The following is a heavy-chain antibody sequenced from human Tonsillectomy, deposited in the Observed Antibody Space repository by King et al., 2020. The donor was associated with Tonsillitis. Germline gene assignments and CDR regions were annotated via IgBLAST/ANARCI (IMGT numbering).Heavy chain of an antibody. CDR3: AKDLEVVDTSIPPYFGMDV. Sequence: VQLVESGGGVVQPGGSLRLSCAASGFTFSSHGIHWVRQAPGKGLEWVAFILYDGSNKYYADSVKGRFNISRDNSKNTLYLQMNSLRAEDTAVFYCAKDLEVVDTSIPPYFGMDVWGQGTTVTVSS. CDR2: ILYDGSNK. D-gene: IGHD2-21*01. J-gene: IGHJ6*02. CDR1: GFTFSSHG. V-gene: IGHV3-30*02.